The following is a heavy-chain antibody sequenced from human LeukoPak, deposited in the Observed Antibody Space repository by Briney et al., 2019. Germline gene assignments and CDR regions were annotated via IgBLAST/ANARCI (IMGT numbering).Heavy chain of an antibody. CDR3: ARAGYSGLDY. CDR1: GDSISSTTYY. J-gene: IGHJ4*02. Sequence: SETLSLTCTVSGDSISSTTYYWGWIRQPPGKGLERIGSIYYSGSTYYNPSLKSRVTISVDTSKNQFSLNLSSVTAADTAVYYCARAGYSGLDYWGQGTLVTVSS. CDR2: IYYSGST. V-gene: IGHV4-39*01. D-gene: IGHD5-12*01.